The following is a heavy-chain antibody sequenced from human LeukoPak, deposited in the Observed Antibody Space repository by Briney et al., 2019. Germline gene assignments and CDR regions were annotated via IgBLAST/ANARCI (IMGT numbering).Heavy chain of an antibody. D-gene: IGHD3-10*01. CDR1: GGSISSSNYY. CDR2: ISYSGST. Sequence: SETLSLTCTVSGGSISSSNYYWGWIRQPPGKGLEWIGTISYSGSTNYDPSLKSRVTISVDTSQKQSSLKLSTVTAADTAVYYCAGGFRGAIDPFDYWGQGTLVTVSS. J-gene: IGHJ4*02. CDR3: AGGFRGAIDPFDY. V-gene: IGHV4-39*01.